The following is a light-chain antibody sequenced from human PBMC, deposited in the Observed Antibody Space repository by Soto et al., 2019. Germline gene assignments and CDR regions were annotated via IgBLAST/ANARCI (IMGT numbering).Light chain of an antibody. CDR3: QSYDNSLTTAI. J-gene: IGLJ2*01. CDR2: GNR. Sequence: QSVLTQPPSVSGTPGQTVSISCAGTSSNLGADYDVHWYQQLPGTAPRLLIFGNRVRPSGVPDRFSGSKSGTSASLAITGIQAEDEAIYYGQSYDNSLTTAIFGAGTKLT. CDR1: SSNLGADYD. V-gene: IGLV1-40*01.